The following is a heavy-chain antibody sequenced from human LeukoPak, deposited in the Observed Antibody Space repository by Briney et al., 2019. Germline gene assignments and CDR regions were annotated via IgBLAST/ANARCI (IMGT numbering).Heavy chain of an antibody. CDR1: GFTFSNAW. CDR3: ATDLLDY. Sequence: GGSLRLXCAASGFTFSNAWMSWVRQAPGKGLEWVGRIKSKSDGGGTTDYVAPVKGRFTISRDDSKNTLYMQMDSLRTDDTAVYYCATDLLDYWGQGTLVTVSS. J-gene: IGHJ4*02. V-gene: IGHV3-15*01. CDR2: IKSKSDGGGTT.